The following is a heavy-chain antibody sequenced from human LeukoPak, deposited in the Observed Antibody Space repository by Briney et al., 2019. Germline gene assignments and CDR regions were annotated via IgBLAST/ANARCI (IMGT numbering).Heavy chain of an antibody. V-gene: IGHV4-38-2*02. CDR2: IYHSGST. D-gene: IGHD4-23*01. J-gene: IGHJ3*02. CDR3: ARDRGNLDAFDS. CDR1: GYSISSGYY. Sequence: LETLSLTCTVSGYSISSGYYWGWIRQPPGKGLEWIGSIYHSGSTYYNPSIKSRVTISVDTSKNQFSLKLGSVTAADTAVYYCARDRGNLDAFDSWGQGTMVTVSS.